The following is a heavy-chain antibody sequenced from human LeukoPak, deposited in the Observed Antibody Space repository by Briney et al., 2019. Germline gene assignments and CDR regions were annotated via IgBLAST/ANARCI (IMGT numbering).Heavy chain of an antibody. Sequence: ASVKVSCKASGYTFTSSDINWVRQATGQGLEWMGWMNPNSGNTGYAQKFQGRVTLTRSTSTSTAYMELRSLRSDDTAVYYCARDRLREGFDYWGQGTLVTVSS. J-gene: IGHJ4*02. V-gene: IGHV1-8*01. CDR1: GYTFTSSD. D-gene: IGHD4-17*01. CDR2: MNPNSGNT. CDR3: ARDRLREGFDY.